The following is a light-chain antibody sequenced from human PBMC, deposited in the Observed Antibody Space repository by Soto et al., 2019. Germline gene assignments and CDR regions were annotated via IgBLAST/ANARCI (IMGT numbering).Light chain of an antibody. CDR1: QSVDIS. CDR3: QQYINRHAWT. V-gene: IGKV3-15*01. Sequence: EIVLTQSPATLSLSPGQRATLSCRTSQSVDISLAFYHQKPGQAPRLLIFGAATRATGGPGTFCGRGSGTEFTLTISSRLPEDFFVYYCQQYINRHAWTFGQGTKVDI. J-gene: IGKJ1*01. CDR2: GAA.